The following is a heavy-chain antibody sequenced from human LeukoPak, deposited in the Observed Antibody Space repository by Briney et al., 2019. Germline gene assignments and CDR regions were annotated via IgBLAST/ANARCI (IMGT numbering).Heavy chain of an antibody. D-gene: IGHD3-16*01. CDR2: IKQDGSEK. J-gene: IGHJ4*02. CDR1: GFSFSNAW. CDR3: ARRGYYFDY. V-gene: IGHV3-7*01. Sequence: PGGSLRLSCATSGFSFSNAWMSWVRQAPGKGLEWVANIKQDGSEKYYVDPVKGRFTISRDNAKNSLYLQMNSLRAEDTAVYYCARRGYYFDYWGQGTLVTVSS.